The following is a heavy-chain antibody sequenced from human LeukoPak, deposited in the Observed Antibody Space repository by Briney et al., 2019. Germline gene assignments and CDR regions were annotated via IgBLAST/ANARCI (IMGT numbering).Heavy chain of an antibody. CDR2: IKEDGSEK. Sequence: GGSLRLSCAASGFTFASYWMTWVRQAPGKGLELAANIKEDGSEKYYVDSVKGRFTISRDNAKNSLYLQMNRLRAEDTALYYCVYGGSYYVAWGQGTLVTVSS. D-gene: IGHD1-26*01. J-gene: IGHJ5*02. CDR1: GFTFASYW. V-gene: IGHV3-7*01. CDR3: VYGGSYYVA.